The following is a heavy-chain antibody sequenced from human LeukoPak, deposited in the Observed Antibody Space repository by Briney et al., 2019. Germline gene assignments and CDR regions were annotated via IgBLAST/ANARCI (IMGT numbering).Heavy chain of an antibody. Sequence: ASVKVSCKASGYIFSDYYMHWVRQAPGQGLEWLGWINTNTGNPTYAQGFTGRFVFSLDTSVSTAYLQISSLKAEDTAVYYCARGRVYSSGWHWGQGTLVTVSS. J-gene: IGHJ4*02. CDR2: INTNTGNP. D-gene: IGHD6-19*01. CDR3: ARGRVYSSGWH. CDR1: GYIFSDYY. V-gene: IGHV7-4-1*02.